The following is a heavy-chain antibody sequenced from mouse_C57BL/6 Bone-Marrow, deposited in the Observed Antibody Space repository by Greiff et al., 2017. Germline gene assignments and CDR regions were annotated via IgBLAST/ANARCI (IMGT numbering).Heavy chain of an antibody. Sequence: QVQLQQPGPELVKPGASVKISCKASGYAFSSSWMNWVKQRPGKGLEWIGRFYPGDGDTNYNGKFKGKATLTADKSSSTAYMQLSSLTSEDSAVYFCAIYGSGSFIAYWGQGTLVTVSA. D-gene: IGHD1-1*01. J-gene: IGHJ3*01. CDR3: AIYGSGSFIAY. CDR2: FYPGDGDT. V-gene: IGHV1-82*01. CDR1: GYAFSSSW.